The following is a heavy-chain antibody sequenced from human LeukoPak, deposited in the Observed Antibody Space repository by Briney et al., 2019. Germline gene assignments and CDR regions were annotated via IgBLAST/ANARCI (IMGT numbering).Heavy chain of an antibody. CDR2: IGSSSSYI. D-gene: IGHD3-3*01. J-gene: IGHJ4*02. Sequence: GGSLRLSCAASGFTFSSYSMNWVRQAPGKGLEWVSSIGSSSSYIYYADSVKGRFTISRDNAKNSLYLQMNSLRAEDTAVYYCARDGTIFGVVTLGFDYWGQGTLVTVSS. CDR1: GFTFSSYS. V-gene: IGHV3-21*01. CDR3: ARDGTIFGVVTLGFDY.